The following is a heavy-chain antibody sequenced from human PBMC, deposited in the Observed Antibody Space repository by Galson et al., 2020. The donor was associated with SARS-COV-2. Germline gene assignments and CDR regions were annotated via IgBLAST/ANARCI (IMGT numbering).Heavy chain of an antibody. CDR3: ARQDYNASGYYPSLDY. CDR1: GYRFSTYW. D-gene: IGHD3-22*01. Sequence: GESLKIPCKASGYRFSTYWIGWVRQMPGKGLEWMGFIYPDDSDTRYSPSFQGQVTISADKSISTAYLQWTSLQASDTAIYYCARQDYNASGYYPSLDYWGQGTPVTVSS. CDR2: IYPDDSDT. V-gene: IGHV5-51*01. J-gene: IGHJ4*02.